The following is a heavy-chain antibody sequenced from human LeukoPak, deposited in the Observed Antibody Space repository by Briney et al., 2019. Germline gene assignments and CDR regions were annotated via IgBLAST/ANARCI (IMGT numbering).Heavy chain of an antibody. CDR2: IHHSGRT. CDR1: GDSISTYY. J-gene: IGHJ3*02. CDR3: ARPRDGYNFGAFDI. Sequence: QPSETLSLTCTVSGDSISTYYWSWIRQPPGKGLEWIGNIHHSGRTNYSPSFKSRVTISVDTSKSQFSLKLSSVIAADTAVYYCARPRDGYNFGAFDIWGQGTLVSVSS. D-gene: IGHD5-24*01. V-gene: IGHV4-59*08.